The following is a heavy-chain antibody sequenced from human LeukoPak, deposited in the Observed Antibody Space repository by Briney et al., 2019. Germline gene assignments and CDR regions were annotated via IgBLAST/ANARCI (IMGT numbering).Heavy chain of an antibody. J-gene: IGHJ4*02. D-gene: IGHD3-3*01. Sequence: GGSLRLSCAASGFTVSSNYMSWVRQAPGKGLEWVSVIYSGGSTYYADSVKGRFTISRDNSKNTLYLQMNSLRAEDTAVYYCARVSQPPDLTGYDFCSGQGFVEDYWGQGTLVTVSS. V-gene: IGHV3-66*02. CDR1: GFTVSSNY. CDR3: ARVSQPPDLTGYDFCSGQGFVEDY. CDR2: IYSGGST.